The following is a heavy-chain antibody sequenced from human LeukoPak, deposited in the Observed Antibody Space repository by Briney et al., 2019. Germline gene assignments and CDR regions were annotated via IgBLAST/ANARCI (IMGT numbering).Heavy chain of an antibody. D-gene: IGHD3-22*01. CDR3: ARGGAAYDGSDYSPYV. CDR2: IKPNSGGT. CDR1: GYSFSDYH. V-gene: IGHV1-2*02. Sequence: ASVKVSCKASGYSFSDYHTHWVRQAPGQGLEWMGWIKPNSGGTKYARNFQGRVSMTRDTSITTAFMELSRLTSDDTAVYYCARGGAAYDGSDYSPYVWGQGTLVTVSS. J-gene: IGHJ4*02.